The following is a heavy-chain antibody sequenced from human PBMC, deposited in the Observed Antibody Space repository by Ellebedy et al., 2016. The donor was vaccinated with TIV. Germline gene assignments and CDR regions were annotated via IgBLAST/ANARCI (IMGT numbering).Heavy chain of an antibody. Sequence: SETLSLTXNVSGASISSRSYYWGWLRPPPGKGPDWIGSIYYSGSTYYNPSLKSRVTISVDTSKNQFSLILRSVTAADTAVYFCARARDDYGGNTAFDYWGQGILVTVSS. CDR3: ARARDDYGGNTAFDY. V-gene: IGHV4-39*07. J-gene: IGHJ4*02. D-gene: IGHD4-23*01. CDR2: IYYSGST. CDR1: GASISSRSYY.